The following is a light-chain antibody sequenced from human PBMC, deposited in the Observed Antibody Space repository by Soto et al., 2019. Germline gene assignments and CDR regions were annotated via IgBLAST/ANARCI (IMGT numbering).Light chain of an antibody. CDR1: ALPKQY. CDR3: QSADSRSTYRV. J-gene: IGLJ3*02. CDR2: KDS. Sequence: SSELTQPPSMSVSPGQTARITCAGDALPKQYAYWYQQKPGQAPVLVIYKDSERPSGIPERFSGSSSGTTVTLTISGVQAEDEADYYCQSADSRSTYRVFGGGTKLTVL. V-gene: IGLV3-25*02.